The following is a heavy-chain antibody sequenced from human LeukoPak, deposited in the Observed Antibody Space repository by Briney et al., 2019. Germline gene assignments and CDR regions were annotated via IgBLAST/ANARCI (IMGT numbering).Heavy chain of an antibody. CDR2: IWFDGIRK. CDR3: ARDLEDSSPFGAFDM. Sequence: PGRSLRLSCVASGFTFSNYGMHWVRQVPGKGLEWVAAIWFDGIRKYYADSVKGRLTISRDSSKNTLYLQMNTLRGEDTAVYYCARDLEDSSPFGAFDMWGQGTMVTVSS. CDR1: GFTFSNYG. V-gene: IGHV3-33*01. D-gene: IGHD3-22*01. J-gene: IGHJ3*02.